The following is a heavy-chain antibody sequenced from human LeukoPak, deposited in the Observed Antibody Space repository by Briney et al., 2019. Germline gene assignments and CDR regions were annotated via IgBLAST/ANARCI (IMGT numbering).Heavy chain of an antibody. CDR1: GFTFSSHG. J-gene: IGHJ4*02. V-gene: IGHV3-30*02. CDR2: IWYYGSKQ. D-gene: IGHD3-22*01. CDR3: AKDLALYYYDSSGPDY. Sequence: GGSLRLSCAASGFTFSSHGMHRVPQATAKGVECAAFIWYYGSKQNHVDCVKGRFTISRDNSKNTLYLQLNSLRAEDTAVYYCAKDLALYYYDSSGPDYWGQGTLVTVSS.